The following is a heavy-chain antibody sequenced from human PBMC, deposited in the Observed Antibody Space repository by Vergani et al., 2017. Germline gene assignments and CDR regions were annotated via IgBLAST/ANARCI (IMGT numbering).Heavy chain of an antibody. CDR3: ARGRGGQLWSDYDYGLDV. D-gene: IGHD5-18*01. V-gene: IGHV4-34*01. J-gene: IGHJ6*02. CDR2: INHSGST. Sequence: QVQLQQWGAGLLKPSETLSLTCAVYGGSFSGYYWSWIRQPAGKGLEWIGEINHSGSTNYKTSLKSRLTISVDTSKNHFSLKLTAVTAADAAVYYWARGRGGQLWSDYDYGLDVWGQGTTVTVSS. CDR1: GGSFSGYY.